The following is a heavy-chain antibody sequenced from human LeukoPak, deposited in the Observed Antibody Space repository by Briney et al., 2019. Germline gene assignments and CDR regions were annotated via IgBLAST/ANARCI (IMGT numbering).Heavy chain of an antibody. Sequence: ASETLSLTCSVSGGSISSSSYYWGWIRQPPGKGLEWIGSIYYSGSTYYNPSLKSRVTISVDTSKNQFSLKLSSVTAADTAVYYCARTQWLFAFDYWGQGTLVTVSS. CDR3: ARTQWLFAFDY. D-gene: IGHD6-19*01. CDR1: GGSISSSSYY. CDR2: IYYSGST. J-gene: IGHJ4*02. V-gene: IGHV4-39*07.